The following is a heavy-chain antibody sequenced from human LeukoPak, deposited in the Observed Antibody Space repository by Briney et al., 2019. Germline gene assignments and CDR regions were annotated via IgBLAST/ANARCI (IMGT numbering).Heavy chain of an antibody. V-gene: IGHV4-39*01. Sequence: PSETLSLTCTVSGGSISGSSDYWGWIRQPPGKGLECIGNIYSSGTTYYNPSLKSRVTISIDTSRSQFSLRLSSVTAADTAVYYCVQNIPGSIEHWGQGTLVTVSS. CDR2: IYSSGTT. CDR3: VQNIPGSIEH. D-gene: IGHD1-20*01. J-gene: IGHJ1*01. CDR1: GGSISGSSDY.